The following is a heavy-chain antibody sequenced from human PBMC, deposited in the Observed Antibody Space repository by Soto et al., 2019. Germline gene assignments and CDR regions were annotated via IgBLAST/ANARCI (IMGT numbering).Heavy chain of an antibody. J-gene: IGHJ5*02. V-gene: IGHV4-59*01. CDR1: GGSISSYY. Sequence: SETLSLTCTVSGGSISSYYWSWIRQPPGKGLEWIGYIYYSGSTNYNPSLKSRVTISVDTSKNQFSLKLSSVTAADTAVYYCARVRWELLVGFDPWGQGTLVTVSS. CDR2: IYYSGST. CDR3: ARVRWELLVGFDP. D-gene: IGHD1-26*01.